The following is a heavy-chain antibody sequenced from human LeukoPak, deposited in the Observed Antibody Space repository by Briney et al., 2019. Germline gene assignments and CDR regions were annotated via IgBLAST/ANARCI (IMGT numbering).Heavy chain of an antibody. Sequence: PGRSLRLSCAASGFTFSSYAMHWVRQAPGKELEWVAVISYDGSNKYYADSVKGRFTISRDNSKNTLYLQMNSLRAEDTAVYYCARDPTPPPKYYFDYWGQGTLVTVSS. CDR1: GFTFSSYA. J-gene: IGHJ4*02. V-gene: IGHV3-30*04. CDR3: ARDPTPPPKYYFDY. CDR2: ISYDGSNK.